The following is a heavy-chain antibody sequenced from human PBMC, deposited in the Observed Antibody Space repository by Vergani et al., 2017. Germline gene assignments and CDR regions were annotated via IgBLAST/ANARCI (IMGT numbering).Heavy chain of an antibody. V-gene: IGHV3-21*01. J-gene: IGHJ4*02. Sequence: EVQLVESGGGLVKPGGSLRLSCAASGFTFSSYSMNWVRQAPGKGLEWVSSISSSSSYIYYADSVKGRFTISRDNAKNSLYLQMNSLRAEDTAVYYCATLTPLYSSRGYWGQGTLVTVSS. CDR1: GFTFSSYS. CDR2: ISSSSSYI. CDR3: ATLTPLYSSRGY. D-gene: IGHD6-13*01.